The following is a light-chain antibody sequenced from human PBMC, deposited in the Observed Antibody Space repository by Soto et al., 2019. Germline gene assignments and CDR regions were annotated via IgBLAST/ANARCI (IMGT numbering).Light chain of an antibody. V-gene: IGLV2-14*01. CDR3: NSYAGTSYV. CDR2: DVS. Sequence: QSALTQPASVSGTPGQSITISCTGTSSDVGAYNYVSWYQQYPGKAPKLIIYDVSNRPSGVSCHFSGSKSGNTASLTISELQAEDEADYYCNSYAGTSYVFGTGTKVTVL. J-gene: IGLJ1*01. CDR1: SSDVGAYNY.